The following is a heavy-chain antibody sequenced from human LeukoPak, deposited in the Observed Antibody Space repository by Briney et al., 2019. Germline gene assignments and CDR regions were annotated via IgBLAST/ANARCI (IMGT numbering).Heavy chain of an antibody. J-gene: IGHJ6*03. CDR1: GFTFSSYW. CDR3: ARVSHFDWPYYYYYYMDV. Sequence: PGGSLRLSCAASGFTFSSYWMSWVRQAPGKGLEWVANIKQDGSEKYYVDSVKGRSTISRDNAKNSLYLQMNSLRAEDTAVYYCARVSHFDWPYYYYYYMDVWGKGTTVTVSS. D-gene: IGHD3-9*01. V-gene: IGHV3-7*01. CDR2: IKQDGSEK.